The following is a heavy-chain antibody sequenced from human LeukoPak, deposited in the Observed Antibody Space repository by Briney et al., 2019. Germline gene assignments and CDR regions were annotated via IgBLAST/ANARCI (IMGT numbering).Heavy chain of an antibody. V-gene: IGHV1-69*13. CDR3: ARGRVVVPAAMEDHGYYYYYMDV. J-gene: IGHJ6*03. D-gene: IGHD2-2*01. CDR2: IIPIFGTA. CDR1: GGTFSSYA. Sequence: ASVKVSCKASGGTFSSYAISWVRQAPGQGLEWMGGIIPIFGTANYAQKFQGRVTITADESTSTAYMELSSLRSEDTAVYYCARGRVVVPAAMEDHGYYYYYMDVWGKGTTVTVSS.